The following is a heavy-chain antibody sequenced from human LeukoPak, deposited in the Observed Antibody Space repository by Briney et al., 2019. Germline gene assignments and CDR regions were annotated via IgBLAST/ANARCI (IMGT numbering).Heavy chain of an antibody. Sequence: GRSLRLSCAASGFTFSSYAMHWVRQAPGKGLEWVAVISYDGSNKYYADSVKGRFTISRDNSKNTLYLQMNSLRAEDTAVYYCARDLANYGGFDVPFDYWGQGTLVTVSS. V-gene: IGHV3-30-3*01. D-gene: IGHD4-23*01. CDR1: GFTFSSYA. J-gene: IGHJ4*02. CDR3: ARDLANYGGFDVPFDY. CDR2: ISYDGSNK.